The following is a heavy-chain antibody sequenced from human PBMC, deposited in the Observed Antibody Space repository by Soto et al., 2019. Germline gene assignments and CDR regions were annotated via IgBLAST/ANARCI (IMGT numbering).Heavy chain of an antibody. CDR3: ARFVRSCSATTCSTRADV. CDR1: GGFVNSYTHS. J-gene: IGHJ6*02. V-gene: IGHV4-61*01. Sequence: QVQLQESGPGLVKPSETLSLTCTVSGGFVNSYTHSWGWIRQTPGKRLEWIGFIYSGGSTKNPSLRSRVTMSDDTSKNQFSMKLSSVIVADTAVYHCARFVRSCSATTCSTRADVWGQGITVTVSS. CDR2: IYSGGST. D-gene: IGHD2-2*01.